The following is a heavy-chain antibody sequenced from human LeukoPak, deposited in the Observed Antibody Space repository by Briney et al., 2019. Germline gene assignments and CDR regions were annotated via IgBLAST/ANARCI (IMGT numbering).Heavy chain of an antibody. CDR1: GFTFSNSA. CDR2: INNVGSHI. D-gene: IGHD2-15*01. V-gene: IGHV3-21*01. J-gene: IGHJ4*02. Sequence: PGGSLRLSCAASGFTFSNSAMNWVRQAPGKGLEWVSSINNVGSHIYYADSVKGRFTISRDNAKNSLYLQMNSLRAEDTAVYYCARDRSSAYWGQGTLVTVSS. CDR3: ARDRSSAY.